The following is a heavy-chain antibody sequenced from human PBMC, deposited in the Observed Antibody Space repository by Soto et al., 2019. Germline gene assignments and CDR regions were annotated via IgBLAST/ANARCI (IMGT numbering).Heavy chain of an antibody. V-gene: IGHV1-69*02. J-gene: IGHJ3*01. D-gene: IGHD2-2*01. CDR2: IIPILGIA. CDR3: ATYCSSTSCRPLFAFDL. Sequence: SVKVSCKASGGTFSSYTISWVRQAPGQGLEWMGRIIPILGIANYAQKFQGRVTITADKSTSTAYMELSSLRSEDTAVYYCATYCSSTSCRPLFAFDLSGQGTIVTVSS. CDR1: GGTFSSYT.